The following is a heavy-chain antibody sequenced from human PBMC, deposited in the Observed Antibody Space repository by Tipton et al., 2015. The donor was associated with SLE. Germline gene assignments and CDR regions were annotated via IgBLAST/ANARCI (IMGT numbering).Heavy chain of an antibody. Sequence: SLRLSCAASGITFSRYWMSWVRQAPGKGLEWVANIKQDGSENYYVDSVKGRFTIYRDNAKYSLYLQMNSMRAEDTAVYYCARHGVEPGRELLLPPYMDVWGKETTVTVSS. CDR2: IKQDGSEN. J-gene: IGHJ6*03. CDR3: ARHGVEPGRELLLPPYMDV. CDR1: GITFSRYW. D-gene: IGHD2-15*01. V-gene: IGHV3-7*01.